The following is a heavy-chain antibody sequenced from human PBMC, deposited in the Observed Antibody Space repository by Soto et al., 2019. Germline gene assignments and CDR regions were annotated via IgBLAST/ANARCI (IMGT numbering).Heavy chain of an antibody. CDR1: GFTFTSYY. J-gene: IGHJ5*02. CDR3: VRGTIVGATFTS. D-gene: IGHD1-26*01. CDR2: ISSSGDTK. Sequence: AGGSLRLSGAACGFTFTSYYMNWVRQAPGKGLEWLSYISSSGDTKNYADSVQGRFTVSRDSAKNSLYLQMNSLRTEDTAVYYCVRGTIVGATFTSCGQGTLVTVSS. V-gene: IGHV3-48*03.